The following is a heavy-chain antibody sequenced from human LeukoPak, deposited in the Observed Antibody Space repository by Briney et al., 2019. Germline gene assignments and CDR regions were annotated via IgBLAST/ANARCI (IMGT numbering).Heavy chain of an antibody. CDR3: ALNSWSGYRYFDH. V-gene: IGHV3-23*01. J-gene: IGHJ4*02. CDR2: ISGSGGST. CDR1: GFTFSNYA. D-gene: IGHD3-3*01. Sequence: PGGSLRLSCEGSGFTFSNYAMNWVRQAPGKGLEWVSGISGSGGSTYYVDSAKGRFTISRVNSKNTLYLQMNSLRAEDTAVYYCALNSWSGYRYFDHWGQGTLVTVSS.